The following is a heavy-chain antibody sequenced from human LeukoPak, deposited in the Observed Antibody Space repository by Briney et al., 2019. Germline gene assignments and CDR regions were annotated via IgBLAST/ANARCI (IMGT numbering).Heavy chain of an antibody. CDR1: GFTFSSYA. Sequence: GGSLRLSCAASGFTFSSYAMSWVRQAPGEGLEWVSAISGSGGSTYYADSVKGRFTISRDNSKNTLYLQMNSLRVEDTAVYYCARYCSSTSCYRSPDAFDIWGQGTMVTVSS. V-gene: IGHV3-23*01. J-gene: IGHJ3*02. D-gene: IGHD2-2*01. CDR3: ARYCSSTSCYRSPDAFDI. CDR2: ISGSGGST.